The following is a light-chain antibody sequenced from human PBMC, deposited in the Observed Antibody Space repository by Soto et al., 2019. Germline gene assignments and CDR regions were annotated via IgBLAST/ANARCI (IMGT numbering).Light chain of an antibody. CDR2: DAS. CDR3: QQRSNSLT. CDR1: QSVSSY. J-gene: IGKJ5*01. Sequence: EIVLTQSPATLSLSPGERATLSCRASQSVSSYLAWYQQKPGQAPRLLIYDASNRATGIPARFSGSGSGTDFTLTISSLEPEDFAVYYCQQRSNSLTFGQGTRLEIE. V-gene: IGKV3-11*01.